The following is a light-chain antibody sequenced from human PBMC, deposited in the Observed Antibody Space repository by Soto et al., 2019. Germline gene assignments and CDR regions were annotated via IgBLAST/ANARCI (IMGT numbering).Light chain of an antibody. CDR1: QSVGTY. CDR2: DSS. CDR3: QLRSDWPST. V-gene: IGKV3-11*01. J-gene: IGKJ4*01. Sequence: EIVLTQSPATLSLSPGERATLSCRASQSVGTYFAWYKQKPCQAPRLLIYDSSNRATGIPARFSGSGSGTDFSHTISSLEPEDFAVYYCQLRSDWPSTFRGGTKVEIK.